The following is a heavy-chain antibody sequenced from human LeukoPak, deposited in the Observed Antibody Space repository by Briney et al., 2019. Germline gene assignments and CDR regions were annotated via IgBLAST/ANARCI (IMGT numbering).Heavy chain of an antibody. V-gene: IGHV1-69*01. CDR1: GGTFSSYA. D-gene: IGHD2-2*01. J-gene: IGHJ4*02. Sequence: ASVKVSCKASGGTFSSYAISWVRQAPGQGLEWMGGIIPIFGTANYAQKFQGRVTITADESTSTAYMELSSLRSEDTAVYYCARGYTPAQYQLLSWGQGTLVTVSS. CDR2: IIPIFGTA. CDR3: ARGYTPAQYQLLS.